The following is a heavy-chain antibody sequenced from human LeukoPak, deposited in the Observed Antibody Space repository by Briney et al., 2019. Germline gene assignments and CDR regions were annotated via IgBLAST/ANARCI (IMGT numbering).Heavy chain of an antibody. J-gene: IGHJ6*02. V-gene: IGHV1-3*01. CDR1: GYTFTSYA. D-gene: IGHD3-10*01. CDR3: ARDGDYYGSGSYYNPTYYYYYYGMDV. CDR2: INAGNGNT. Sequence: ASVKVSCKASGYTFTSYAMHWVRQAPGQRLEWMGWINAGNGNTKYSQKFQGRVTITRDTSASTAYMELGSLRSEDTAVYYCARDGDYYGSGSYYNPTYYYYYYGMDVWGQGTTVTVSS.